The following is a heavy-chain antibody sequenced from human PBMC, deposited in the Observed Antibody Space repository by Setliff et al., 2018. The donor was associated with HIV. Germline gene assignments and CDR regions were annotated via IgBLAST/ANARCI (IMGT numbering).Heavy chain of an antibody. D-gene: IGHD6-19*01. CDR1: GYSFTSYW. CDR2: IHPDKSDT. Sequence: PGESLKLSCKGSGYSFTSYWIGWVRQMPGKGMDWVGLIHPDKSDTKYRPSLQGQVTISADKSNATAYLQWNNLKASDTALYYCARLRHNRPWLVVNSHLDSWGQGTLVTVSS. V-gene: IGHV5-51*01. CDR3: ARLRHNRPWLVVNSHLDS. J-gene: IGHJ4*02.